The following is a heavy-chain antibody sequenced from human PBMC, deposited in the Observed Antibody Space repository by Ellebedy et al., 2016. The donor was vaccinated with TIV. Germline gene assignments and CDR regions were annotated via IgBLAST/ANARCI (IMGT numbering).Heavy chain of an antibody. V-gene: IGHV3-30*02. D-gene: IGHD4-17*01. CDR1: GFTFSSYG. Sequence: PGGSLRLSCAASGFTFSSYGIHWVRRAPGKGLEWVAAIGYDGSKKSYADSVKGRITISRDNSKNTVDLQMNSLRAEETAVYYCAKRAQISSHGLDIWGQGTMVTVSS. J-gene: IGHJ3*02. CDR2: IGYDGSKK. CDR3: AKRAQISSHGLDI.